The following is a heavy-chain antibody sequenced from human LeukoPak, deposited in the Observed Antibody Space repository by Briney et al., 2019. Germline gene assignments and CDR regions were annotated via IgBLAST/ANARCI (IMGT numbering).Heavy chain of an antibody. CDR2: MNPNSGNT. Sequence: GASVKVSCKASGYTFTSYDINWVRQATGQGLEWMGWMNPNSGNTGYAQKFQGRVTITRSTSISTAYMELSSLRSEDTAVYYCARGLVVPAARAMDVWGKGTTVTVSS. D-gene: IGHD2-2*01. J-gene: IGHJ6*04. CDR1: GYTFTSYD. CDR3: ARGLVVPAARAMDV. V-gene: IGHV1-8*03.